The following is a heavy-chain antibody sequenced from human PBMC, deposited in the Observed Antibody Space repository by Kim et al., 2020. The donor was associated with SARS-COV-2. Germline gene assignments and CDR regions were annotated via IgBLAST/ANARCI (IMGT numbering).Heavy chain of an antibody. CDR1: GYTFTSYG. D-gene: IGHD3-3*01. CDR3: ARDRFVSYYDFWSGYQNWFDP. CDR2: ISACNGNT. J-gene: IGHJ5*02. V-gene: IGHV1-18*04. Sequence: ASVKVSCKASGYTFTSYGISWVRQAPGQGLEWMGWISACNGNTNYAQKLQGRVTMTTDTSTSTAYMELRSLRSDDTAVYYCARDRFVSYYDFWSGYQNWFDPWGQGTLVTVSS.